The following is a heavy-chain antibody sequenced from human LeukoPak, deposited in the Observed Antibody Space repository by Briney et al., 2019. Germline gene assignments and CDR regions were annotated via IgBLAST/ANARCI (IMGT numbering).Heavy chain of an antibody. Sequence: SETLSLTCSVSGGSVSSGTYYWSWIRQPPGKGLEWIGYIYYSGSTNYNPSLKSRVTISVDTSKNQFSLELSSATAADTAVYYCARSTGYSYGVNFDYWGQGTLVTVSS. J-gene: IGHJ4*02. D-gene: IGHD5-18*01. CDR1: GGSVSSGTYY. CDR2: IYYSGST. V-gene: IGHV4-61*01. CDR3: ARSTGYSYGVNFDY.